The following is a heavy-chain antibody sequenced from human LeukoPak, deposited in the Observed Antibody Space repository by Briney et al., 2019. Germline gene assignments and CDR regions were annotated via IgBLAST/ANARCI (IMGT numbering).Heavy chain of an antibody. D-gene: IGHD5-18*01. CDR3: AKERDTAMVTIDY. CDR2: IRYDGSNK. CDR1: GFTFSSYG. V-gene: IGHV3-30*02. Sequence: GGSLRLSRAASGFTFSSYGMHWVRQAPGKGLEWVAFIRYDGSNKYYADSVKGRFTISRDNSKNTLYLQMNSLRAEDTAVYYCAKERDTAMVTIDYWGQGTLVAVSS. J-gene: IGHJ4*02.